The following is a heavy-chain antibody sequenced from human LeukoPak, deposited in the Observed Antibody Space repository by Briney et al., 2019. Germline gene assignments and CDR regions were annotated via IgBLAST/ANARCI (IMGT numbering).Heavy chain of an antibody. D-gene: IGHD3-22*01. J-gene: IGHJ5*02. CDR2: IKQDGSEK. CDR3: ARDSASGYYLNWFDP. Sequence: PGGSLRLSCAASGFTFSSYWMSWVRQAPGKGLEWVANIKQDGSEKYYVDSVKGRFTISRDNAKNSLYLQMNSLRAEDTAVYYCARDSASGYYLNWFDPWGQGTLVTVFS. CDR1: GFTFSSYW. V-gene: IGHV3-7*01.